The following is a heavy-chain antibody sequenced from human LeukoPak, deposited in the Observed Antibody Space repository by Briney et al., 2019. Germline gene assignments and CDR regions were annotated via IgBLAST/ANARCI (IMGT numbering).Heavy chain of an antibody. V-gene: IGHV1-46*01. J-gene: IGHJ4*02. CDR1: GYTFTNYY. CDR2: IIPSGGST. CDR3: ARVEGIAAEEGD. Sequence: ASVKVSCKASGYTFTNYYIHWVRLAPGQGLEWMGIIIPSGGSTSYAQKFQGRVTMTRDTSTSTVYMELSSLISEDTAVYYCARVEGIAAEEGDWGQGTLVTVSS. D-gene: IGHD6-13*01.